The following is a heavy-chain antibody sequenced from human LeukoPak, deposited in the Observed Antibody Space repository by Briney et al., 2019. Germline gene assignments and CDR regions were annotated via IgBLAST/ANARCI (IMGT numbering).Heavy chain of an antibody. CDR3: ARDDGDYAHPVDY. CDR2: ISSNSSYI. D-gene: IGHD4-17*01. V-gene: IGHV3-21*01. J-gene: IGHJ4*02. CDR1: EFTFSAYR. Sequence: GGSLRLSCAASEFTFSAYRMTWVRQAPGKGREGVSSISSNSSYIHYADSVKGRFTISRDNAKNSLYLQMNSLRAEDTAVYYCARDDGDYAHPVDYWGQGTLVTVSS.